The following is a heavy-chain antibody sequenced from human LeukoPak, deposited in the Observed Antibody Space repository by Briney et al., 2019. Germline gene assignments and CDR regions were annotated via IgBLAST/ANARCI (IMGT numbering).Heavy chain of an antibody. CDR2: ISSSSSYI. V-gene: IGHV3-21*01. J-gene: IGHJ4*02. CDR1: GSSLTSYT. D-gene: IGHD1-26*01. CDR3: ARWVGANLFDY. Sequence: GGSMRLPSAASGSSLTSYTMTWVRQAPGKGLEWVSSISSSSSYIYYADSVKGRFTISRDNAKNSLYLQMNSLRAEDTALYYCARWVGANLFDYWGQGTLVTVSS.